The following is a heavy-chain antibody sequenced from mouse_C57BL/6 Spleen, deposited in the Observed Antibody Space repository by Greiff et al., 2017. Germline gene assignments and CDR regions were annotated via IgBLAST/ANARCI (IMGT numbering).Heavy chain of an antibody. V-gene: IGHV1-26*01. CDR2: INPNNGGT. Sequence: EVQLQQSGPELVKPGASVKISCKASGYTFTDYYMNWVKQSHGKSLEWIGDINPNNGGTSYNQKFKGKATLTVDKSSSTAYMELRSLTSEDSAVYYCARGTPTLGYWGQGTTLTVSS. J-gene: IGHJ2*01. CDR3: ARGTPTLGY. D-gene: IGHD2-10*01. CDR1: GYTFTDYY.